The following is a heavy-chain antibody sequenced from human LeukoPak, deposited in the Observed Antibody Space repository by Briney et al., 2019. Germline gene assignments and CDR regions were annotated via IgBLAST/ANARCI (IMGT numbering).Heavy chain of an antibody. CDR2: IKQDGSEK. J-gene: IGHJ4*01. D-gene: IGHD6-19*01. Sequence: GGSLRLSCSASRFTFSSYWMTWVRQAPGKGLEWVANIKQDGSEKYYVDSVKGRFTISRVNSKNTLYLQMNSLRAEDTAVYYCAKGGGWLYYFDYW. V-gene: IGHV3-7*03. CDR1: RFTFSSYW. CDR3: AKGGGWLYYFDY.